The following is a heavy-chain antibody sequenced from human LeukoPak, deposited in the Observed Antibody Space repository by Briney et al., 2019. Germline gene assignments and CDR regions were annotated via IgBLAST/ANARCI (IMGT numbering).Heavy chain of an antibody. CDR3: AREYSSSLYYYYGMDV. Sequence: KPGGSLRLSCVASGFTFSSYSMNWVRQAPGKGLEWVSSISSSSSYIYYADSVKGRFTISRDNAKNSLYLQMNSLRAEDTAVYYCAREYSSSLYYYYGMDVWGQGTTVTVSS. V-gene: IGHV3-21*01. J-gene: IGHJ6*02. CDR1: GFTFSSYS. CDR2: ISSSSSYI. D-gene: IGHD6-6*01.